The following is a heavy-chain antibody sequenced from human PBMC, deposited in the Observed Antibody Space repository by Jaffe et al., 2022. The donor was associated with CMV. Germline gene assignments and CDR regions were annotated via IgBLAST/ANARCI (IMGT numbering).Heavy chain of an antibody. D-gene: IGHD3-16*02. CDR2: INAGNGNT. J-gene: IGHJ3*02. CDR3: ARGNIMITFGGVIATGGAFDI. V-gene: IGHV1-3*01. CDR1: GYTFTSYA. Sequence: QVQLVQSGAEVKKPGASVKVSCKASGYTFTSYAMHWVRQAPGQRLEWMGWINAGNGNTKYSQKFQGRVTITRDTSASTAYMELSSLRSEDTAVYYCARGNIMITFGGVIATGGAFDIWGQGTMVTVSS.